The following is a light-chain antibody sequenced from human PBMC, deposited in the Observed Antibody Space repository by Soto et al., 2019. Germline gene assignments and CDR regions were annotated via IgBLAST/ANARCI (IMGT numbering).Light chain of an antibody. Sequence: QSALTQPASVSGSPGQSITISCTGTSSDVGSYNLVSWYQQQPGKVPKLMIYEDNQRPSGVSNRFSGSKSGNTASLTISGLQAEDEADYYCCSYAGSITFVVFGGGTKVTVL. V-gene: IGLV2-23*02. CDR2: EDN. CDR1: SSDVGSYNL. CDR3: CSYAGSITFVV. J-gene: IGLJ2*01.